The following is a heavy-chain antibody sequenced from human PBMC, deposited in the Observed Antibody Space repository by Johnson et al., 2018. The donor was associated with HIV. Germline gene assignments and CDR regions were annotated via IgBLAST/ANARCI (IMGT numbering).Heavy chain of an antibody. CDR2: IWYEGSKE. CDR1: GFTFSSYA. CDR3: ARGSPGYAFDI. V-gene: IGHV3-30*04. J-gene: IGHJ3*02. Sequence: VESGGGVVQPGRSLRLSCAASGFTFSSYAMHWVRQAPGKGLEWVALIWYEGSKEYYADSVKGRFTICRDNSKNTLYLQMNSLGGEETAVYYCARGSPGYAFDIWGQGTMVTVSS. D-gene: IGHD1-1*01.